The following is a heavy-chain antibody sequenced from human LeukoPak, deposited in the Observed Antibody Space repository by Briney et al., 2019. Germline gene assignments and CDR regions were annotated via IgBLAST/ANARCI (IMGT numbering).Heavy chain of an antibody. V-gene: IGHV3-30*18. CDR3: AKDLYYGYYFGN. J-gene: IGHJ4*02. D-gene: IGHD3-16*01. CDR2: ISNDASNK. Sequence: GGSLRLSCAASGFTFSSYGMHWVRLAPGKGLEWVALISNDASNKHYADSVKGRFTISRDNSENMLYLQMNSLRAEDTAVYYCAKDLYYGYYFGNWGQGTLVTVSS. CDR1: GFTFSSYG.